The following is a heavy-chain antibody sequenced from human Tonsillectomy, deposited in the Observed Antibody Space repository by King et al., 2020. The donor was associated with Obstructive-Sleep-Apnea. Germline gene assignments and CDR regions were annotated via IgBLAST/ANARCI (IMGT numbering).Heavy chain of an antibody. V-gene: IGHV4-59*01. CDR2: IYYSGST. D-gene: IGHD6-19*01. CDR3: ARDSSGWSDDAFDI. Sequence: VQLPESGPGLVKPSETLSLPCTVSGGSISSYYWSWIRQPPGKGLEWIGYIYYSGSTNYNPSLKSRVTISVDTSKNQFSLKLSSVTAADTAVYYCARDSSGWSDDAFDIWGQGTMVTVSS. J-gene: IGHJ3*02. CDR1: GGSISSYY.